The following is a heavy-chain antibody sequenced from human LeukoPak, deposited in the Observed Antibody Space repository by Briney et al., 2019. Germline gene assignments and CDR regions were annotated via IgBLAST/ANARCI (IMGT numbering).Heavy chain of an antibody. CDR3: ARGWQQLTYHYYYMDV. J-gene: IGHJ6*03. Sequence: SETLSLTCTVSGGSISSYYWSWIRQPPGKGLEWIGYIYYSGSTNYNPSLKSRVTISVDTSKNQFSLKLSSVTAADTAVYYCARGWQQLTYHYYYMDVWGKGTTVTVSS. D-gene: IGHD6-13*01. CDR2: IYYSGST. V-gene: IGHV4-59*01. CDR1: GGSISSYY.